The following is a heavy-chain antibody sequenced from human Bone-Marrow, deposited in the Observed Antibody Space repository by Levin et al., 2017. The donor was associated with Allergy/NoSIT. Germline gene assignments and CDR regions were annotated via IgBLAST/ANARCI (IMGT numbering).Heavy chain of an antibody. CDR1: GYSFSDIQ. CDR2: VSPNSGGT. CDR3: ARLVPTIGMDV. V-gene: IGHV1-2*06. D-gene: IGHD5-12*01. Sequence: ASVKVSCKASGYSFSDIQMHWVRQAPGQGLEWMGRVSPNSGGTNYAQRFQGRVSMTSDTSITTAYMELHSLTSDDTAVYYGARLVPTIGMDVWGQGTTVTVSS. J-gene: IGHJ6*02.